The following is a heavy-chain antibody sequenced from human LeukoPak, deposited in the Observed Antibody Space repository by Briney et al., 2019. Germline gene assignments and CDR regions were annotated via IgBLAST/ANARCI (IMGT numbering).Heavy chain of an antibody. V-gene: IGHV4-31*03. CDR1: GGSINSGGYY. CDR3: ARDRTGSSYDFDY. J-gene: IGHJ4*02. D-gene: IGHD6-13*01. Sequence: PSQTLSLTCTVSGGSINSGGYYWSWIRQHPGKGLEWIGYIYYSGSTYYNPSLKSRVTISVDTSKNQFSLKLSSVTAADTAVYYCARDRTGSSYDFDYWGQGTLVTVSS. CDR2: IYYSGST.